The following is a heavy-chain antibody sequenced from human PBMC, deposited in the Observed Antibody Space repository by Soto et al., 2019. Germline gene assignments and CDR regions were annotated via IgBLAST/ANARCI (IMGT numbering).Heavy chain of an antibody. Sequence: EVQLLESGGGLVQPGGSLRLSCAASGFTFSHYAMRWVRQAPGKGLQWVSTIFGSGAPTHYADSVKGRFGISRDNSNNMLFLEMNSLKDEDTAVYYCTREASSWGFAFDLWGQGTRVAVSS. CDR3: TREASSWGFAFDL. J-gene: IGHJ3*01. CDR2: IFGSGAPT. V-gene: IGHV3-23*01. D-gene: IGHD3-16*01. CDR1: GFTFSHYA.